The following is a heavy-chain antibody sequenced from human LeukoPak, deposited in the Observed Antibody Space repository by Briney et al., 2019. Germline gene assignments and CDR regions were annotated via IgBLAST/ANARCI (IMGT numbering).Heavy chain of an antibody. V-gene: IGHV3-23*01. J-gene: IGHJ4*02. D-gene: IGHD3-10*01. Sequence: PGGSLILSCAASGFTFSSFVMNWVRQAPGKGLEWVSSIGGSGGGTYYADSVKGRFTISRDNSKNTLYLLMSTLRGDDTAVYYCAKISGSGSSHSDSWGQGTLVTVSS. CDR1: GFTFSSFV. CDR3: AKISGSGSSHSDS. CDR2: IGGSGGGT.